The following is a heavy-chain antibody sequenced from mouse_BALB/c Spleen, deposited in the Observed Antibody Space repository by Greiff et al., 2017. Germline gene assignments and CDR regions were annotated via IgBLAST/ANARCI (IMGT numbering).Heavy chain of an antibody. J-gene: IGHJ2*01. CDR3: AGGSLREGGFDY. V-gene: IGHV14-3*02. CDR2: IDPANGNT. D-gene: IGHD2-12*01. CDR1: GFNIKDTY. Sequence: EVKLMESGAELVKPGASVKLSCTASGFNIKDTYMHWVKQRPEQGLEWIGRIDPANGNTKYDPKFQGKATITADTSSNTAYLQLSSLTSEDTAVYYGAGGSLREGGFDYWGQGTTLTVSS.